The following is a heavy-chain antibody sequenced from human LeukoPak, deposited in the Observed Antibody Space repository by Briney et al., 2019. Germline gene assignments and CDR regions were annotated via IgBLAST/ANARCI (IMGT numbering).Heavy chain of an antibody. CDR1: GYSISSGYY. D-gene: IGHD2-15*01. CDR2: IYHSGST. V-gene: IGHV4-38-2*02. Sequence: SKTLSLTCAVSGYSISSGYYWGWIRQPPGKGLEWIGSIYHSGSTYYNPSLKSRVTISVGTSKNQFSLKLSSVTAADTAVYYCARDVTVAATLYYFDYWGQGTLVTVSS. J-gene: IGHJ4*02. CDR3: ARDVTVAATLYYFDY.